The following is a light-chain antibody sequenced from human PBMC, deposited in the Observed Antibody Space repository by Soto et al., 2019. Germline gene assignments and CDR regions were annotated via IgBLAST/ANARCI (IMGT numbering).Light chain of an antibody. CDR3: QQYGSSPLWT. CDR2: GAS. CDR1: QSVSSSY. Sequence: EIVLTQSPGNLSLSPGERATLSCRARQSVSSSYLAWYQQKPGQAPRLLIYGASSRATGIPDRFSGSGSGTDFTLTISRLEPEDFALYYCQQYGSSPLWTFGQGTKVAIK. J-gene: IGKJ1*01. V-gene: IGKV3-20*01.